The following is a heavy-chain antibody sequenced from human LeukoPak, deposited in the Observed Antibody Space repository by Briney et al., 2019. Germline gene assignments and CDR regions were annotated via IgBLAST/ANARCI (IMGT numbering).Heavy chain of an antibody. Sequence: SETLSLTCTVSGGSISSYYWSWIRQPPGKGLEWIGYIYYSGSTNYNPSLKSRVTISVDTSKNQFSLKLSSVTAADTAVYYCARGRIAAATDYWGQGTLVTVSS. CDR3: ARGRIAAATDY. J-gene: IGHJ4*02. V-gene: IGHV4-59*01. D-gene: IGHD6-13*01. CDR2: IYYSGST. CDR1: GGSISSYY.